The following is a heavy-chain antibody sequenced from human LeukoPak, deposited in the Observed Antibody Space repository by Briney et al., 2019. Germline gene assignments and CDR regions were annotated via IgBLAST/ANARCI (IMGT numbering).Heavy chain of an antibody. D-gene: IGHD1-20*01. Sequence: ASVKVSCKASGYTFTSYDINWVRQATGQGLEWMGWMNPNSGNTGYAQKFHGRVTMTRNTSISTAYMELSILRSEDTAVYDCARGLITXSXXVGMLRHPLGYWGQGTLV. V-gene: IGHV1-8*01. J-gene: IGHJ4*02. CDR2: MNPNSGNT. CDR3: ARGLITXSXXVGMLRHPLGY. CDR1: GYTFTSYD.